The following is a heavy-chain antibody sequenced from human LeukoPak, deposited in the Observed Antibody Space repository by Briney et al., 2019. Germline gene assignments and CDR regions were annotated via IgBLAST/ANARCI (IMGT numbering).Heavy chain of an antibody. V-gene: IGHV1-69*06. D-gene: IGHD1-7*01. J-gene: IGHJ6*03. Sequence: ASVKVSCKASGGTFSSYAISWVRQAPGQGLEWMGGIIPIFGTANYAQKFQGRVTITADKSTSTAYMELSSLRSEDTAVYYCARVGGTTIQYYYYYYMDVWSKGTTVTVSS. CDR2: IIPIFGTA. CDR1: GGTFSSYA. CDR3: ARVGGTTIQYYYYYYMDV.